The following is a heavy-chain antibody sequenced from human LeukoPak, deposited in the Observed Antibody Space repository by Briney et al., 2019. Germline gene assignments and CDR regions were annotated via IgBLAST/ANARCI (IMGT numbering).Heavy chain of an antibody. CDR1: GFTFSSYG. CDR3: AGGPSNYDFWSGYRQYYYGMDV. CDR2: IWYDGSNK. V-gene: IGHV3-33*01. J-gene: IGHJ6*02. D-gene: IGHD3-3*01. Sequence: GGSLRLSCAASGFTFSSYGMHWVRQAPGKGLEWVAVIWYDGSNKYYADSMKGRFTISRDNSKNTLYLQMNSLRAEDTAVYYCAGGPSNYDFWSGYRQYYYGMDVWGQGTTVTVSS.